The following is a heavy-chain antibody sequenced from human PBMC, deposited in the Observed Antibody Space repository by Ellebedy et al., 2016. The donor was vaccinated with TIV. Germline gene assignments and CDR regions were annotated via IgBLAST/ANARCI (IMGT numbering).Heavy chain of an antibody. CDR3: ARGACDGRVYSPPGE. Sequence: MPSETLSLTCTVSGDSISSTSVYWGWIRQPPGKGLEWIGNIYYSGSTYYNPSLKSRVTISVDTSNNQFSLRLRSVTAADTAVHFCARGACDGRVYSPPGEWGQGTLVAVSS. CDR1: GDSISSTSVY. J-gene: IGHJ4*02. V-gene: IGHV4-39*07. D-gene: IGHD3-22*01. CDR2: IYYSGST.